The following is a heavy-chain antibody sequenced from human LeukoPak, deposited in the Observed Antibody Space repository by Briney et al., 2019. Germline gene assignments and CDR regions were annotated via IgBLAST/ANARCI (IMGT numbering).Heavy chain of an antibody. V-gene: IGHV1-2*06. CDR1: GYTFTGYY. Sequence: ASVKVSCTASGYTFTGYYMHWVRQAPGQGLEWMGRINPNSGGTNYAQKFQGRVTMTRDTSISTAYMELSRLRSDDTAVYYCAREWYNWNDDGMDVWGQGTTVTVSS. CDR2: INPNSGGT. CDR3: AREWYNWNDDGMDV. D-gene: IGHD1-20*01. J-gene: IGHJ6*02.